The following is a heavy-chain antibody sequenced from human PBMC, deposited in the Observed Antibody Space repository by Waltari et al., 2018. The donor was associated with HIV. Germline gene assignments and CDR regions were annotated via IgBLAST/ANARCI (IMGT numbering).Heavy chain of an antibody. Sequence: EGQLVESGGGLVQPGGSLRLSCAASGFTFSSYWTSWVRQAPGKGLEWVANIKQDGSEKYYVDSVKGRFTISRDNAKNSLYLQMNSLRAEDTAVYFCARRRGSYCLDYWGQGTLVTVSS. CDR2: IKQDGSEK. J-gene: IGHJ4*02. V-gene: IGHV3-7*01. CDR3: ARRRGSYCLDY. CDR1: GFTFSSYW. D-gene: IGHD1-26*01.